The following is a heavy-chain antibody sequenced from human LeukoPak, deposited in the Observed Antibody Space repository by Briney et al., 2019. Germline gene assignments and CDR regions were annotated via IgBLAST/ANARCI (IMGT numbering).Heavy chain of an antibody. J-gene: IGHJ4*02. D-gene: IGHD2-21*02. CDR2: INPNSGGT. V-gene: IGHV1-2*02. CDR3: AVVTAIRGTGDY. Sequence: ASVKVSCKASGYTFTGYYMHWVRQAPGQGLEWMGWINPNSGGTNYAQKFQGRVTMTRDTSISTAYMELSSLRSEDTAVYYCAVVTAIRGTGDYWGQGTLVTVSS. CDR1: GYTFTGYY.